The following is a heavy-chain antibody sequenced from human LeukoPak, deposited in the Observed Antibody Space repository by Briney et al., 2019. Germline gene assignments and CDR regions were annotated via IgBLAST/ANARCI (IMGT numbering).Heavy chain of an antibody. V-gene: IGHV1-2*02. CDR1: RGTFSNYA. CDR3: ASSFLVGATAVRY. Sequence: ASVKVSCKASRGTFSNYAISWVRQAPGQGLEWMGWINPNSGGTNYAQKFQGRVTMTRDTSISTAYMELSRLRSDDTAVYYCASSFLVGATAVRYWGQGTLVTVSS. J-gene: IGHJ4*02. CDR2: INPNSGGT. D-gene: IGHD1-26*01.